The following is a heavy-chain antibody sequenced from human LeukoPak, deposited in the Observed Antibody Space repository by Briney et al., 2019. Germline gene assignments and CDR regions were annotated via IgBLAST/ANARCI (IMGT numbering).Heavy chain of an antibody. CDR2: IWYDGSNK. Sequence: GGSLRLSCAASEFTFSSYGMHWVRQAPGKGLEWVAVIWYDGSNKYYADSVKGRFTISRDNSKNTLYLQMNSLRAEDTAVYYCARGDSSLGYFDYWGQGTLVTVSS. V-gene: IGHV3-33*01. CDR1: EFTFSSYG. J-gene: IGHJ4*02. D-gene: IGHD4-11*01. CDR3: ARGDSSLGYFDY.